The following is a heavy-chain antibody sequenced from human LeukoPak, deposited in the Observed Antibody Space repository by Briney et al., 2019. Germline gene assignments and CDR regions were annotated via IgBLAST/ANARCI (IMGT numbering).Heavy chain of an antibody. J-gene: IGHJ3*02. CDR3: ARGRYCSATTCSGGDAFDI. Sequence: SETLSLTCTVSGTSVSSYYWSWIRQPAGRGLEWIGRIYTRGSTNYNPSLQSRVSMSVDSSKSQFSLRLTSVTAADTAIYCCARGRYCSATTCSGGDAFDIWGQGTVVTVSS. CDR2: IYTRGST. CDR1: GTSVSSYY. V-gene: IGHV4-4*07. D-gene: IGHD2-8*02.